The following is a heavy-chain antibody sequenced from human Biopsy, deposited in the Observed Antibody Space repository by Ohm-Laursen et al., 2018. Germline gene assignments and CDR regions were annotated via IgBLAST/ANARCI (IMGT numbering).Heavy chain of an antibody. CDR2: MHNSGST. D-gene: IGHD6-13*01. J-gene: IGHJ5*02. Sequence: PSQTLSLTCTVSGDSISSSNFYWAWIRQPPGKGLEWIGSMHNSGSTYYNPSLKSRVTMSVDTSKNQFSLILSSMTAADTAVYYCAREPRIAAVAYFDPWGQGTLVTVSS. CDR1: GDSISSSNFY. CDR3: AREPRIAAVAYFDP. V-gene: IGHV4-39*07.